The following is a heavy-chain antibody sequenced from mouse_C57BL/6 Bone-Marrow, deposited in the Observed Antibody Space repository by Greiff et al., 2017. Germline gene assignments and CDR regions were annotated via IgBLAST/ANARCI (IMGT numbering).Heavy chain of an antibody. CDR2: IDSSDSYS. J-gene: IGHJ4*01. Sequence: VQLQQSGAELVRPGASVKLSCKASGFTFTDYYINWVKQRPGQGLEWIGVIDSSDSYSNYNQKFNVKATLTIDTSSSTAYMQISSLTSEDSAVYYCARKGVFTTLYYCAMDYWGQGTSVTVSS. CDR1: GFTFTDYY. D-gene: IGHD1-1*01. V-gene: IGHV1-59*01. CDR3: ARKGVFTTLYYCAMDY.